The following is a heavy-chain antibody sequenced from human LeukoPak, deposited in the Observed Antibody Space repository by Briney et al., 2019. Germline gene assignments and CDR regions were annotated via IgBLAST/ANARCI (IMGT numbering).Heavy chain of an antibody. CDR2: IKSKTDGGTT. D-gene: IGHD3-22*01. J-gene: IGHJ4*02. CDR1: GFSFRTYS. CDR3: TTDAYYYDSSGYPTGYFDY. Sequence: GGSLRLSCAASGFSFRTYSMNWVRQAPGKGLEWVGRIKSKTDGGTTDYAAPVKGRFTISRDDSKNTLYLQMNSLKTEDTAVYYCTTDAYYYDSSGYPTGYFDYWGQGTLVTVSS. V-gene: IGHV3-15*01.